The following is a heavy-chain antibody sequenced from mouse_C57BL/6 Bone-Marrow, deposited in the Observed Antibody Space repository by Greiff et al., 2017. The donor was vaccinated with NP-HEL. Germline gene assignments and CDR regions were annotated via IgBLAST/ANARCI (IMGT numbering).Heavy chain of an antibody. CDR1: GYTFTNYW. CDR3: ARRGHYYYGRHWYFEV. V-gene: IGHV1-63*01. Sequence: QVQLQQSGAELVRPGTSVKMSCKASGYTFTNYWIGWAKQRPGHGLEWIGDIYPGGGYTNYNEKFKGKATLTADKSSSTAYMQFSSLTSEDSAIYYCARRGHYYYGRHWYFEVWGTGTTVTVAS. CDR2: IYPGGGYT. D-gene: IGHD1-1*01. J-gene: IGHJ1*03.